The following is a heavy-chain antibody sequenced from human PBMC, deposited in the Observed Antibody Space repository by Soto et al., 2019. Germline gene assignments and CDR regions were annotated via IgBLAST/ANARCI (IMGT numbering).Heavy chain of an antibody. Sequence: PSETLSLTCAVSCGSISSSNWWSWVRQPPGKGLVWIGEIYHSGSTNYNPSLKSRVTISVDKSKNQFSLKLSSVTAADTAVYYCARAAMGGSSWPFDYWGQGTLVT. CDR1: CGSISSSNW. J-gene: IGHJ4*02. CDR3: ARAAMGGSSWPFDY. V-gene: IGHV4-4*02. CDR2: IYHSGST. D-gene: IGHD6-13*01.